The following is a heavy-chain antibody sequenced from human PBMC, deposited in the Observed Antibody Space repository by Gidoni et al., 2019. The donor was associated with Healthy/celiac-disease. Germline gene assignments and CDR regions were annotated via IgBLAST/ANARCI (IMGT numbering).Heavy chain of an antibody. D-gene: IGHD1-26*01. V-gene: IGHV1-69*04. CDR1: GGTFSSYA. J-gene: IGHJ6*02. CDR2: ISPIFGIA. CDR3: ASDSGSYDYGMDV. Sequence: QVQLVQAGAEVKKPGFSVKVSCKASGGTFSSYAISWVRQAPGQGLEWMGRISPIFGIANYAKKFQGRVTITADKSTSTAYMGLSSLRSADTAVDNCASDSGSYDYGMDVWGQGTTVTVSS.